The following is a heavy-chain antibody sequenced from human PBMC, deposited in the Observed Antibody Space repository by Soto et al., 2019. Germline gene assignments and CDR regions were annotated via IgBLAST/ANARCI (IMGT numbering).Heavy chain of an antibody. J-gene: IGHJ4*02. D-gene: IGHD3-16*01. CDR1: GFTFSSNS. CDR2: IGAGDDTT. V-gene: IGHV3-23*01. CDR3: VMRAGDY. Sequence: EVQLMESGGGVARPRGSPRLSCATSGFTFSSNSMNWVRQVPGKRLEWVSRIGAGDDTTYYTDSVEGRFTISRDDSKGTLYLQMNSLKVEDTAIYFCVMRAGDYWGQGTLVTVSS.